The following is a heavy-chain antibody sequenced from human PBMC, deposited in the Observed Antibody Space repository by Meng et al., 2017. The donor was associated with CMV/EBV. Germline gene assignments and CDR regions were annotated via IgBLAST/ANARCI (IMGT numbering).Heavy chain of an antibody. CDR2: IIPIFGTA. Sequence: QVQRVQSGGGVKKPGASGKASCKASGGTFSSYAISWVRQAPGQGLEWMGGIIPIFGTANYAQKFQGRVTITADESTSTAYMELSSLRSEDTAVYYCARMPRDGYNYIDYWGQGTLVTVSS. V-gene: IGHV1-69*01. CDR1: GGTFSSYA. J-gene: IGHJ4*02. D-gene: IGHD5-24*01. CDR3: ARMPRDGYNYIDY.